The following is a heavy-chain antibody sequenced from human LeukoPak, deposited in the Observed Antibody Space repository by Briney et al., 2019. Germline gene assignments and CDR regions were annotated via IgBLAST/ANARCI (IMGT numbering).Heavy chain of an antibody. V-gene: IGHV3-64*04. D-gene: IGHD2-21*02. Sequence: PGGSLRLSCAASGFTFSNYAMHWVRQAPGKGLEYVSAISSNGGSTYYADSVKGRFTISRDNSKNTLYLQMNSLRAEDTAVYYCAKDSCGGDCYNPLGDYWGQGTLVTVSS. J-gene: IGHJ4*02. CDR3: AKDSCGGDCYNPLGDY. CDR1: GFTFSNYA. CDR2: ISSNGGST.